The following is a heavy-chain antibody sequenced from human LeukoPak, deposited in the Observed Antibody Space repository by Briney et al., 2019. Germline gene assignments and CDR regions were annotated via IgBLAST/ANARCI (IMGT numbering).Heavy chain of an antibody. D-gene: IGHD1-20*01. Sequence: ASVKVSCKVSGYTSTDYYVHWVQQAPGKGREWMGLIDPEDGETIYAEEFQGRVSITADTSTDTAYMELSSLRFDDTAVYYCATGHITGGTGFDYWGQGTLVTVSS. CDR3: ATGHITGGTGFDY. CDR1: GYTSTDYY. J-gene: IGHJ4*02. V-gene: IGHV1-69-2*01. CDR2: IDPEDGET.